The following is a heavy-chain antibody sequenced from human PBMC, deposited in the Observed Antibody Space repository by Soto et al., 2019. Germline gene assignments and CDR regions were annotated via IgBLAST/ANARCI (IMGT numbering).Heavy chain of an antibody. V-gene: IGHV3-30*18. Sequence: GGSLRLSCAASGFTFSSYVMHWVRQAPGKGLEWVAVISYDGSNKYYADSVKGRFTISRDNSKNTLYLQMNSLRAEDTAVYYCAKSPSGSHGASAFDIWGQGTMVTVSS. CDR2: ISYDGSNK. J-gene: IGHJ3*02. D-gene: IGHD1-26*01. CDR1: GFTFSSYV. CDR3: AKSPSGSHGASAFDI.